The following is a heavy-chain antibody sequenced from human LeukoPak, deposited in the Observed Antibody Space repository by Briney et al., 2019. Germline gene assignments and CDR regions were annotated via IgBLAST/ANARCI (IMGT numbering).Heavy chain of an antibody. J-gene: IGHJ4*02. CDR1: GFTFSSYA. Sequence: PGGSLRLSCAASGFTFSSYAMHWVRQAPGKGLEWVAVISYDGSNKYYADSVKGRFTISRDNSKNTLYLQMNSLRAEDTAVYYCAREVVYYDSSGYRGYFDYWGQGTLVTVSS. V-gene: IGHV3-30*04. D-gene: IGHD3-22*01. CDR2: ISYDGSNK. CDR3: AREVVYYDSSGYRGYFDY.